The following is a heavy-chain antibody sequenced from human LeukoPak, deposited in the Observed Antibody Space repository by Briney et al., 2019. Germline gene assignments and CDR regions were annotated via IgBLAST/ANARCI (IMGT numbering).Heavy chain of an antibody. CDR3: GSGVIFYDSSGRYY. CDR1: GFTFSRYE. J-gene: IGHJ4*02. V-gene: IGHV3-48*03. Sequence: PGGSLRLSRAASGFTFSRYEMNGVRQAPGKGLEWVSSISSSGNTIYYADSVKGRFTVSRDSAKNSVYLQMNSLRAEDTAVYYCGSGVIFYDSSGRYYWGQRTLVTVSS. CDR2: ISSSGNTI. D-gene: IGHD3-22*01.